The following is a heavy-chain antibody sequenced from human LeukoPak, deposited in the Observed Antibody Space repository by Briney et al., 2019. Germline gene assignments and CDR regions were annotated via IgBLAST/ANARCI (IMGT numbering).Heavy chain of an antibody. CDR1: GFTFSSFS. CDR2: ISSSSSTI. J-gene: IGHJ4*02. CDR3: ARDWYLDY. D-gene: IGHD1-14*01. Sequence: GGSLRLSCAASGFTFSSFSMNWVRQAPGKGLEWVSYISSSSSTIYYADSVKGRFTISRDDAKNSLHLQMTSLRDEDTAVYYCARDWYLDYWGQGTLVTVSS. V-gene: IGHV3-48*02.